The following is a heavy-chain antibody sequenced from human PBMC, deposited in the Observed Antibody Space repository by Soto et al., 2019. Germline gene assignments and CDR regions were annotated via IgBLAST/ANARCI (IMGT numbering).Heavy chain of an antibody. CDR2: ISYDGSNK. D-gene: IGHD3-9*01. CDR1: GFTFSSYA. J-gene: IGHJ4*02. V-gene: IGHV3-30-3*01. Sequence: QVQLVESGGGVVQPGRSLRLSCAASGFTFSSYAMHWVRQAPGKGLEWVAVISYDGSNKYYADSVKGRFTISRDNSKNTLYLQMNSLRAEDTAVYYCASGPDIVTAPEFDWGQGTLVTVSS. CDR3: ASGPDIVTAPEFD.